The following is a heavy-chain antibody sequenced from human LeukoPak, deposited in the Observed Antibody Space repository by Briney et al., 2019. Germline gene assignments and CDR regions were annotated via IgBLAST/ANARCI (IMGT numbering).Heavy chain of an antibody. CDR3: ARHLIAVAVYSYYYGVDV. CDR1: GYTFTSYA. V-gene: IGHV1-3*04. Sequence: GASVKVSCKASGYTFTSYAMHWVRQAPGQRLEWMGWISTGNGNTKYSQKFQGRVAITRDTFATTAYMELSSLRSEDTAVYYCARHLIAVAVYSYYYGVDVWGQGTTVTVSS. CDR2: ISTGNGNT. J-gene: IGHJ6*02. D-gene: IGHD6-19*01.